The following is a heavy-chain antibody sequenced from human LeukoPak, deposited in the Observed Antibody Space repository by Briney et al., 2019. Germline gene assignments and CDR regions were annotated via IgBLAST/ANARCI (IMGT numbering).Heavy chain of an antibody. J-gene: IGHJ6*02. Sequence: GGSLRLSCAASGFTFSDYCMSWIRQAPGKGLGWVSYISSSSSYTNYADSVKGRFTISRDNAKNSLYLQMNSLRAEDTAVYYCARGDHYYYYYGMDVWGQGTTVTVSS. CDR2: ISSSSSYT. CDR1: GFTFSDYC. V-gene: IGHV3-11*05. CDR3: ARGDHYYYYYGMDV.